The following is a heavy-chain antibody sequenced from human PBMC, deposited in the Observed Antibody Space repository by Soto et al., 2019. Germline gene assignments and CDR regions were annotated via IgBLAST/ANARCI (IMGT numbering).Heavy chain of an antibody. V-gene: IGHV1-18*01. D-gene: IGHD3-16*01. CDR1: GYTFATYA. Sequence: QVPLVQSGPELTKPGTSVTVSCKASGYTFATYAVSWVRQAPGQGLEWMGWISAYNGNTINAQKFQGRVTLTTDTSTSTAYMALTSLTSDDTAVYYCARVGGALGDLDYWGQGTLVTVSS. J-gene: IGHJ4*02. CDR3: ARVGGALGDLDY. CDR2: ISAYNGNT.